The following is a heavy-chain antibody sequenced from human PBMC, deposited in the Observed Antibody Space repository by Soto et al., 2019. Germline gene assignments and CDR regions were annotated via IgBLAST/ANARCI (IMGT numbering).Heavy chain of an antibody. V-gene: IGHV3-23*01. Sequence: EVQLLESGGGLVQPGGSLRLSCAASGFTFSSYAMWWVRQAPGKGLECVSAISGGGETTYYADSVKGRFTISRENSKDTLYLQMNSLRAEDTAVYYCAFNSGSGSYYFDYWGQGTLVTVSS. J-gene: IGHJ4*02. CDR1: GFTFSSYA. D-gene: IGHD3-10*01. CDR2: ISGGGETT. CDR3: AFNSGSGSYYFDY.